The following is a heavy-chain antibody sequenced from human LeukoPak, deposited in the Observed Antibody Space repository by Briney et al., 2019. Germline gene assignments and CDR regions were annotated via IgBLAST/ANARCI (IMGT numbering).Heavy chain of an antibody. Sequence: SQTLSLTCTVSGGSISSGSYYWSWIRQPAGKGLEWIGRIYTSGSTNYNPFLKSRVTISVDTSKNQFSLKLSSVTAADTAVYYCARGLYSSSWYNHNAFDIWGQGTMVTVSS. CDR1: GGSISSGSYY. D-gene: IGHD6-13*01. CDR2: IYTSGST. V-gene: IGHV4-61*02. CDR3: ARGLYSSSWYNHNAFDI. J-gene: IGHJ3*02.